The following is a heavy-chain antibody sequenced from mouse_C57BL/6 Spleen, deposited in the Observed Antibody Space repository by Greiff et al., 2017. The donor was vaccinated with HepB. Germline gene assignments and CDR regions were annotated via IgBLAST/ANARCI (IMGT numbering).Heavy chain of an antibody. Sequence: EVMLQQSGPELVKPGASVKISCKASGYTFTDYYMNWVKQSHGKSLEWIGDINPNNGGTSYNQKFKGKATLTVDKSSSTAYMELRSLTSEDSAVYYCAYDYDWFAYWGQGTLVTVSA. CDR3: AYDYDWFAY. CDR1: GYTFTDYY. D-gene: IGHD2-4*01. J-gene: IGHJ3*01. V-gene: IGHV1-26*01. CDR2: INPNNGGT.